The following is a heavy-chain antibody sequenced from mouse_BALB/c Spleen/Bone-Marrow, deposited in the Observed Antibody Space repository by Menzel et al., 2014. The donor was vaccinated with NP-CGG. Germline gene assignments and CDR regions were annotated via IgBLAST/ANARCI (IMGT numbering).Heavy chain of an antibody. CDR1: GFTFSSYA. CDR3: ARGIDY. J-gene: IGHJ2*02. CDR2: ISSGGST. V-gene: IGHV5-6-5*01. Sequence: EVQLVESGGGLVKPGGSLKLFCAASGFTFSSYAMSWVRQTPEKRLKWVASISSGGSTYYPDSVKGRFTISRDNARNILYLQMSSLRSEDAAMYYCARGIDYWGQGTSLTVSS.